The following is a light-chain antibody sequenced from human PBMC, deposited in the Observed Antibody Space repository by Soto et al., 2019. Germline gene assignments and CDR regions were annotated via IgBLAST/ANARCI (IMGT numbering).Light chain of an antibody. V-gene: IGLV2-14*01. Sequence: QSALTQPASVSGSPGQSITISCTGTSSDVGGYNYVSWYQQHPGKAPKLMIYDVSNRPSGVSNRFSGSKSGNTASLTISGLQAEDEADYYCSSYTSRRTYVFGTGTKLTVL. CDR1: SSDVGGYNY. J-gene: IGLJ1*01. CDR3: SSYTSRRTYV. CDR2: DVS.